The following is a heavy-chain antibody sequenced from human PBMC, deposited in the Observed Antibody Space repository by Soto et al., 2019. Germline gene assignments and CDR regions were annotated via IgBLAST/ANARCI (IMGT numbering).Heavy chain of an antibody. CDR2: IYYSGSA. CDR3: VRSLYAHWAFGI. J-gene: IGHJ3*02. Sequence: SETLSLTCTVSGDSMTISDFLWGWVRQSPGKGLEWIGGIYYSGSAYYNPSLGSRATLSVDTSRNQFFLSVTSVTAADTAVYCCVRSLYAHWAFGIWVQGKLVTVSS. CDR1: GDSMTISDFL. D-gene: IGHD2-2*01. V-gene: IGHV4-39*01.